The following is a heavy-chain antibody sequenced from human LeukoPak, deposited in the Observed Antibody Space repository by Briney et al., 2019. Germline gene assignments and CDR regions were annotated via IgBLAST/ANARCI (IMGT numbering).Heavy chain of an antibody. CDR2: IYYCGST. Sequence: SETLSLTCTVSGGSLSGYFWSWIRQPPGKGLEWIGYIYYCGSTNYNPPLKSRVTISVDTSKNQFSLKLSSVTAADTAVYYCARGPPHGTMVGYYYYYMDVWGKGTTVTVSS. J-gene: IGHJ6*03. V-gene: IGHV4-59*01. D-gene: IGHD4/OR15-4a*01. CDR3: ARGPPHGTMVGYYYYYMDV. CDR1: GGSLSGYF.